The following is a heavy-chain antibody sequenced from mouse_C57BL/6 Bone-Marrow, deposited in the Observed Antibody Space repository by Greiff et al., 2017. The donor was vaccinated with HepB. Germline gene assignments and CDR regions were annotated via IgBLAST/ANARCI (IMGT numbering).Heavy chain of an antibody. CDR3: ARDYYGSSGFDY. V-gene: IGHV3-6*01. D-gene: IGHD1-1*01. CDR2: ISYDGSN. CDR1: GYSITSGYY. Sequence: EVKLQESGPGLVKPSQSLSLTCSVTGYSITSGYYWNWIRQFPGNKLVWMGYISYDGSNNYNPSLKNRISITRDTSKNQFFLKLNSVTTEDTATYYCARDYYGSSGFDYWGQGTTLTVSS. J-gene: IGHJ2*01.